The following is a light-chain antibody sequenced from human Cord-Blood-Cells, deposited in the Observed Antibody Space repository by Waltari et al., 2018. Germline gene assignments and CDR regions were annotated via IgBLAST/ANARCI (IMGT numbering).Light chain of an antibody. CDR3: QQYYSTPYS. CDR2: WAS. J-gene: IGKJ2*03. Sequence: DIVMTQSPDSLAVSLGERATIHCQSSQSVLYISNNKNYLAWYQQKPGQPPKLLIYWASTRESGVPDRLSGSGSGTDFTLTISSLQAEDVAVYYCQQYYSTPYSFGQGTKLEIK. V-gene: IGKV4-1*01. CDR1: QSVLYISNNKNY.